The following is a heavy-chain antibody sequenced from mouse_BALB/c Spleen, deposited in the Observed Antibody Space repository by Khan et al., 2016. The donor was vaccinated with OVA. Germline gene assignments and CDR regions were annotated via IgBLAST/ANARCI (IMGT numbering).Heavy chain of an antibody. D-gene: IGHD2-12*01. CDR3: ARSAI. Sequence: EMELVQSGPGIVQPGGSLKLSCAASGYTISSYGMYSVRQTPDKRLELIASINSNGGSTEYADSVKGRFTISGDNAKTDLYLQLRRLKSEDTAMYYCARSAIWGQGTTLTVSA. J-gene: IGHJ2*01. CDR1: GYTISSYG. V-gene: IGHV5-6-3*01. CDR2: INSNGGST.